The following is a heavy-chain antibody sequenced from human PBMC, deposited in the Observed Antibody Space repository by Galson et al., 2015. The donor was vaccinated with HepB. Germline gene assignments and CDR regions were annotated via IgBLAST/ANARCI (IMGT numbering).Heavy chain of an antibody. Sequence: CAISGDSVSSRSAAWSWLRQSPSRGLEWLGRTYYMSRWFNDYAVSVKSRVTINPATSKDQFSLQLNSVTPEDTAVYYCARDPLGREDAFDVRGQGTTVIVSS. J-gene: IGHJ3*01. CDR2: TYYMSRWFN. CDR1: GDSVSSRSAA. D-gene: IGHD1-26*01. V-gene: IGHV6-1*01. CDR3: ARDPLGREDAFDV.